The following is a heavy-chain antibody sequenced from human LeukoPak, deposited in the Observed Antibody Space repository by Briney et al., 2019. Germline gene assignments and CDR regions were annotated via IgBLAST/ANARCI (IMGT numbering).Heavy chain of an antibody. CDR3: ARGVPRDFYDFWSGSLPPDFDY. CDR1: GYTFTSYD. CDR2: MNPNSGNT. Sequence: ASVKVSCKASGYTFTSYDINWVRQATGQGLEWMGWMNPNSGNTGYAQKFQGRVTITRNTSISTAYMELSSLRSEDTAVYYCARGVPRDFYDFWSGSLPPDFDYWGQGTLVTVSS. V-gene: IGHV1-8*01. J-gene: IGHJ4*02. D-gene: IGHD3-3*01.